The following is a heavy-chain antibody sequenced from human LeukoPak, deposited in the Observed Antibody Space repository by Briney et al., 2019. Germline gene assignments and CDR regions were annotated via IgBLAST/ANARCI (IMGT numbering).Heavy chain of an antibody. CDR2: IIPIFGTA. Sequence: SVEVSCKASGGTFSSYAISWVRQAPGQGLEWMGGIIPIFGTANYAQKFQGRVTITTDESTSTAYMELSSLRSEDTAVYYCARLRSSLEEWGRGYYWGQGTLVTVSS. V-gene: IGHV1-69*05. CDR1: GGTFSSYA. CDR3: ARLRSSLEEWGRGYY. J-gene: IGHJ4*02. D-gene: IGHD3-22*01.